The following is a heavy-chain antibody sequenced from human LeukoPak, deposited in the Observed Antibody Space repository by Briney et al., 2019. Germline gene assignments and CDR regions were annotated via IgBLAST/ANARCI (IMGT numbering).Heavy chain of an antibody. J-gene: IGHJ4*02. CDR3: ARQSRDGSKTRGYFFDY. CDR1: GYIFTNYW. CDR2: IYPADSDT. D-gene: IGHD3-10*01. Sequence: GESLKISCQVSGYIFTNYWIGLVRQMPGKGLESMGIIYPADSDTTYSPSFQGQVTISADKSINTVYLQWSSLKASDTAMYYCARQSRDGSKTRGYFFDYWGRGTLVTVSS. V-gene: IGHV5-51*01.